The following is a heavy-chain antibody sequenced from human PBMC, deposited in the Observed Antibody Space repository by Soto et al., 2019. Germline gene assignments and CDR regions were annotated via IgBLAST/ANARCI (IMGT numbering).Heavy chain of an antibody. CDR3: ARVMRMYYDHNAFDI. CDR2: INSDGSST. J-gene: IGHJ3*02. V-gene: IGHV3-74*01. D-gene: IGHD3-22*01. Sequence: GGSLRLSCAASGFTFSSYWMHWVRQAPGKGLVWVSRINSDGSSTSYADSVKGRFTISRDNAKNTLYLQMNSLRAEDTAVYYCARVMRMYYDHNAFDIWGQGTMVTVSS. CDR1: GFTFSSYW.